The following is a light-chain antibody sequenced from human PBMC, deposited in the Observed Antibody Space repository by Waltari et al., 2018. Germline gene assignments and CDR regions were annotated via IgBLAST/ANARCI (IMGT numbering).Light chain of an antibody. J-gene: IGKJ5*01. CDR1: QSVSSY. Sequence: EIVLTQSPATLSLSPGERATLSCTASQSVSSYLAWYQQKTGQAPRRLLYDASNGATGIPARFSGSGAGTDLTLTISSLEPEDFAVYYCQQRSNWPPTTFGQGTRLEIK. V-gene: IGKV3-11*01. CDR2: DAS. CDR3: QQRSNWPPTT.